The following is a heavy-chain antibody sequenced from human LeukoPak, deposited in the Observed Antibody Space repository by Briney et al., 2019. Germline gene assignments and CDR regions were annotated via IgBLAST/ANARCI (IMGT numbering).Heavy chain of an antibody. CDR2: VNRDGSET. J-gene: IGHJ6*02. CDR3: ARNNGMDV. V-gene: IGHV3-7*03. Sequence: GRSLRLSCAASGFSFSSYGMHWVRQVPGRGPEWVANVNRDGSETYYLDSVKGRFTISKDNAKNSLYLQMNSLRAEDTALYHCARNNGMDVWGQGTTVIVSS. CDR1: GFSFSSYG.